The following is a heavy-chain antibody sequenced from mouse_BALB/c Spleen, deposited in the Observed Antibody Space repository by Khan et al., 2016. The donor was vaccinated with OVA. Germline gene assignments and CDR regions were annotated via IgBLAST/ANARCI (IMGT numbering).Heavy chain of an antibody. V-gene: IGHV3-2*02. CDR2: ISYSGST. D-gene: IGHD1-2*01. CDR1: GYSITSGYG. Sequence: EVQLQESGPGLVKPSQSLSLTCTVTGYSITSGYGWKWIRQFPGNKMEWMGNISYSGSTNYNPSLKSRISITRDTSKNQFFLQMNSATTEDTATSYYARTARIDYWGQGTTLTVSS. CDR3: ARTARIDY. J-gene: IGHJ2*01.